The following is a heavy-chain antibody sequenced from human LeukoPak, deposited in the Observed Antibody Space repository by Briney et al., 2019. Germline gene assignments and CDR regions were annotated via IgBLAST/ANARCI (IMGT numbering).Heavy chain of an antibody. CDR3: ARANSWGSYYWFDP. D-gene: IGHD3-10*01. CDR1: GGSMSRYY. Sequence: PSETLSLTCTVSGGSMSRYYWSWVRQPPGKGLGWIGYIYYSGSTNYNPSLKSRVTIPVDTSKNQFSLNLSSVTAADTAVYYCARANSWGSYYWFDPWGQGTLVTVSS. CDR2: IYYSGST. J-gene: IGHJ5*02. V-gene: IGHV4-59*01.